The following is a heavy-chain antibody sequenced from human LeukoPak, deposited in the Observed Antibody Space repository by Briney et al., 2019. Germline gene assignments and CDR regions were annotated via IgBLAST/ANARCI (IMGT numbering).Heavy chain of an antibody. CDR1: GGSFSGYY. Sequence: SETLSLTCAVYGGSFSGYYWSWIRQPPGKGLEWIGEINHSGSTNYNPSLKSRVTISVDTSKNQFSLKLSPVTAADTAVYYCARGGGIVVVNPPDYWGQGTLVTVSS. D-gene: IGHD3-22*01. V-gene: IGHV4-34*01. CDR2: INHSGST. CDR3: ARGGGIVVVNPPDY. J-gene: IGHJ4*02.